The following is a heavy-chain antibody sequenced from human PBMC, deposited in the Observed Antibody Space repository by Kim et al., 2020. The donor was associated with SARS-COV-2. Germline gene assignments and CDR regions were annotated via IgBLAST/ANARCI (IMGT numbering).Heavy chain of an antibody. J-gene: IGHJ5*02. CDR1: GGSVSSGSYY. D-gene: IGHD3-3*01. CDR2: IYYSGST. V-gene: IGHV4-61*01. CDR3: ARDLFGVVRTPRFDP. Sequence: SETLSLTCTVSGGSVSSGSYYWSWIRQPPGKGLEWIGYIYYSGSTNYNPSLKSRVTISVDTSKNQFSLKLSSVTAADTAVYYCARDLFGVVRTPRFDPWGQGTLVTVSS.